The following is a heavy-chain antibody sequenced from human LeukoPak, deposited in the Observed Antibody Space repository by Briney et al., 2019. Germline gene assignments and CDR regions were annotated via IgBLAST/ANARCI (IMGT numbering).Heavy chain of an antibody. CDR1: GGSISSGGYY. CDR2: IYYSGST. V-gene: IGHV4-31*03. D-gene: IGHD3-10*01. J-gene: IGHJ4*02. Sequence: SETPSLTCTVSGGSISSGGYYWSWIRQHPGKGLEWIGYIYYSGSTYYSPSLKSRVTISVDTSKNQFSLKLSSVTAADTAVYYCARELAMVQGVIIFDYWGQGTLVTVSS. CDR3: ARELAMVQGVIIFDY.